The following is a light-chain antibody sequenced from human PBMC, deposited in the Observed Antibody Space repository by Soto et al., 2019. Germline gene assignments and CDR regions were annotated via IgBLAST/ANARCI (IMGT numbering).Light chain of an antibody. CDR2: SAS. CDR1: QSISRY. J-gene: IGKJ1*01. V-gene: IGKV1-39*01. Sequence: DIQMAPSPSPLSASVGDRVTITCRADQSISRYLNWYQQKPGRAPNLLIYSASTLQSGVPSRFSGSGSETDFTLTISSLQPEDFATYYCQQGYSAPWTFGQGTKVDIK. CDR3: QQGYSAPWT.